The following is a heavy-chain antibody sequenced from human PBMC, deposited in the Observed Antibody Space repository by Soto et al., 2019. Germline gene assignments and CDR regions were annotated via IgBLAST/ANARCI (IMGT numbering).Heavy chain of an antibody. D-gene: IGHD2-21*01. J-gene: IGHJ5*02. V-gene: IGHV1-69*02. CDR3: ARAEGGGGSWYAA. Sequence: QVQLVQSGAEVKKPGSSVRVACKTSGDIFNRYTISWVRQAPGLGLEWMGGISPGVGGPNYAEKFRGRVTITADKATTSVYLEVRSLRSDDTATYYCARAEGGGGSWYAAWGQGTLVTVSS. CDR2: ISPGVGGP. CDR1: GDIFNRYT.